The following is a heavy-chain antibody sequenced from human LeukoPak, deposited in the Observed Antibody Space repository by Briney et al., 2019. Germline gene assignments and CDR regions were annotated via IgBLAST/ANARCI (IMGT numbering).Heavy chain of an antibody. J-gene: IGHJ4*02. D-gene: IGHD5-12*01. Sequence: GGSLRLSCVASGFTFSSNYMSWVRQAPGKGLEWVSVISGSGGSTYYADSVKGRFTISRDNSKNTLYLQMNSLRAEDTAVYYCAKHLVGGYSYFDYWGQGTLVTVSS. CDR2: ISGSGGST. CDR3: AKHLVGGYSYFDY. CDR1: GFTFSSNY. V-gene: IGHV3-23*01.